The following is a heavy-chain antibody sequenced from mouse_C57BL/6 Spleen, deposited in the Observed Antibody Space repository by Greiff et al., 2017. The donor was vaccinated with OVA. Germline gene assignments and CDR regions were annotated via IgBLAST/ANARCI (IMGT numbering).Heavy chain of an antibody. J-gene: IGHJ2*01. V-gene: IGHV1-55*01. D-gene: IGHD2-4*01. CDR1: GYTFTSYW. Sequence: VQLQQPGAELVKPGASVKMSCKASGYTFTSYWITWVKQRPGQGLEWIGDIYPGSGSTNYNEKFKSKATLTVDTSSSTAYMQLSSLTSEDSAVYYCARGDYYDYDGYFDYWGQGTTLTVSS. CDR3: ARGDYYDYDGYFDY. CDR2: IYPGSGST.